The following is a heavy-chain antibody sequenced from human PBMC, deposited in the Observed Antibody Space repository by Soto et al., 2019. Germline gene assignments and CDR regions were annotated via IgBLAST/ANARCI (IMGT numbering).Heavy chain of an antibody. Sequence: GGSLRLSCATSGLTFSNYAMSWVRQAPGGGLEWVSSMSGSSSTAYYADSARGRFTISRDRSKNTLYLQMSSLRAEDTALYYCAKNQERELPRVIDFWGQGTLVTVSS. V-gene: IGHV3-23*01. D-gene: IGHD1-7*01. CDR3: AKNQERELPRVIDF. J-gene: IGHJ4*02. CDR1: GLTFSNYA. CDR2: MSGSSSTA.